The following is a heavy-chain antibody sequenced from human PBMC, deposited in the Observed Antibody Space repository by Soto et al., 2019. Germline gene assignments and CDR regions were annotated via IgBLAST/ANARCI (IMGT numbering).Heavy chain of an antibody. CDR1: GYTFTDYF. CDR2: INPYSGGA. V-gene: IGHV1-2*02. CDR3: AILMHYSHSGGSYHSGFDM. D-gene: IGHD2-21*01. J-gene: IGHJ3*02. Sequence: QVQLVQSGAEVKKPGASVKVSCEASGYTFTDYFIHWVRQAPGQGLEWIGWINPYSGGADLSQKFQGRVTMTRETSISTAYMEVSSLRSNDTAVVYCAILMHYSHSGGSYHSGFDMWGQGTLVTVSS.